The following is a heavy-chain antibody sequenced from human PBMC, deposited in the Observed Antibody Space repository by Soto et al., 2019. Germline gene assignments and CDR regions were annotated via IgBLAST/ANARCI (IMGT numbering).Heavy chain of an antibody. D-gene: IGHD3-10*01. V-gene: IGHV3-23*01. CDR3: ARDYYGSGSYYNVPSDV. CDR1: GFTFSSYA. J-gene: IGHJ6*02. Sequence: EVQLLESGGGLVQPGGSLRLSCAASGFTFSSYAMSWVRQAPGKGLEWVSAISGSGGSTYYADSVKGRFTISRDNSKNTLYLQMNGLRAEDTAVYYCARDYYGSGSYYNVPSDVWRQGTTVTVSS. CDR2: ISGSGGST.